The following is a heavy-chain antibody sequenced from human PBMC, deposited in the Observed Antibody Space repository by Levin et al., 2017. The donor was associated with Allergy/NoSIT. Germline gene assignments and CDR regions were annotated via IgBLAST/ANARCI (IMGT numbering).Heavy chain of an antibody. CDR3: ARNSYADY. V-gene: IGHV4-59*08. D-gene: IGHD3-16*01. Sequence: SGGSLRLSCSVSGGSISGYHWTWIRQPPGKRLEWIGYIYYTGSTSYNPSLRSRVTISVDTSKNQLSLKLTSVTAADTAVYYCARNSYADYWGQGILVTVSS. J-gene: IGHJ4*02. CDR1: GGSISGYH. CDR2: IYYTGST.